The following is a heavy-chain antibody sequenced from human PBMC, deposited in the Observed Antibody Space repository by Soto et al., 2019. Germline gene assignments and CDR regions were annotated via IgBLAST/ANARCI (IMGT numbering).Heavy chain of an antibody. J-gene: IGHJ4*02. D-gene: IGHD3-16*01. V-gene: IGHV1-18*01. Sequence: QVHLVQSGPEVKKPGASVRVSCRASGYTFTNYGIGWVRQAPGQGLEWMGWINTYNGNTNYAQKFRGRLTMTTDTSTTDAYMGLRSLKSDDPATYYCAKDGRDHAATVGWGYWGQGTLVTVSS. CDR3: AKDGRDHAATVGWGY. CDR1: GYTFTNYG. CDR2: INTYNGNT.